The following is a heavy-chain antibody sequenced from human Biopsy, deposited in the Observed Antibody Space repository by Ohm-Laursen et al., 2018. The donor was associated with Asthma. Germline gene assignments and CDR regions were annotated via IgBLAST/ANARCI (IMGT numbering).Heavy chain of an antibody. CDR2: ISYDGTNK. V-gene: IGHV3-30-3*01. D-gene: IGHD3-3*01. CDR1: GFNFKTYG. J-gene: IGHJ6*02. CDR3: AKSMFWSRDHVTDYSLNALDV. Sequence: SLRLSCSASGFNFKTYGMHWVRQAPGKGLEWIGLISYDGTNKFYADTEMGRFTISRDNSKNTLLLEANSPRGEDTGVYYCAKSMFWSRDHVTDYSLNALDVWGQGTTV.